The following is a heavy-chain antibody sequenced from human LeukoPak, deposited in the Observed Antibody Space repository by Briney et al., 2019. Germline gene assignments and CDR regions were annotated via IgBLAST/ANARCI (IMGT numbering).Heavy chain of an antibody. J-gene: IGHJ4*02. CDR3: ARAVLRTVFDY. Sequence: GASVKVSCKAPGYTFTGYYMHWVRQAPGQGLEWMGWINPNSGGTNYAQRFQGRVTMTRDTSISTAYMELSRLRSDDTAVYYCARAVLRTVFDYWGQGTLVTVSS. V-gene: IGHV1-2*02. D-gene: IGHD2-8*02. CDR2: INPNSGGT. CDR1: GYTFTGYY.